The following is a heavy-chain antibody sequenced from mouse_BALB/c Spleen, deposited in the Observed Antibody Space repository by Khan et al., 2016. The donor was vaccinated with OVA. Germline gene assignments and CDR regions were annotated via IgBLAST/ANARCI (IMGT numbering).Heavy chain of an antibody. D-gene: IGHD1-2*01. J-gene: IGHJ3*01. CDR1: DYSITSDYA. CDR3: ARGVTTASSACFAY. V-gene: IGHV3-2*02. Sequence: EVQLQESGPGLVKPSQSLSITCTVTDYSITSDYAWNWIRQFPGNPLEWMGYISYSGYTSYNPYLKSRITITRDTSQNQLFLPLNTLTTEDTATSYFARGVTTASSACFAYWGQGTLVTVSA. CDR2: ISYSGYT.